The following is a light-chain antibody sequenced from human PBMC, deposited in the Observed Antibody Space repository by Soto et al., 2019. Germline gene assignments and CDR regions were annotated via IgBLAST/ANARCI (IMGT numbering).Light chain of an antibody. J-gene: IGLJ2*01. CDR1: SNDVGGYAY. CDR3: SSYTGDTTPV. V-gene: IGLV2-14*01. CDR2: EVS. Sequence: QSVLTQPASVSGSPGQSITISCTGTSNDVGGYAYVSWYQQYPGKAPKLVISEVSNRPSGVSHRCSGSRSGNTASLTISGLQAEDEADYYCSSYTGDTTPVFGGGTKLTVL.